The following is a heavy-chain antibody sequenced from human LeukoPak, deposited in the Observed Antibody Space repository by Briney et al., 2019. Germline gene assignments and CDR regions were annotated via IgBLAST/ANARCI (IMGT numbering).Heavy chain of an antibody. CDR1: GFTFGSYA. D-gene: IGHD3-22*01. J-gene: IGHJ4*02. CDR2: ISYDGSDK. CDR3: ARGTQYYYDSSLDY. V-gene: IGHV3-30*03. Sequence: GGSLRLSCAASGFTFGSYAMHWVRQAPGKGLEWVAVISYDGSDKYYVDSVKGRFTISRDNSKNTLYLQMNSLRAEDTAVYYCARGTQYYYDSSLDYWGQGTLVTVSS.